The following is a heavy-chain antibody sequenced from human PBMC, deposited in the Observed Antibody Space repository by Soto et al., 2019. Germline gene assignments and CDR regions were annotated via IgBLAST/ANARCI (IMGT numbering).Heavy chain of an antibody. D-gene: IGHD3-10*01. CDR3: ARSYSWGSGSYYFDY. J-gene: IGHJ4*02. CDR1: GATFSSYA. CDR2: IIPIFGTA. V-gene: IGHV1-69*06. Sequence: QVQLVQSGAEVKKPGSSVKVSCRASGATFSSYAITWVRQAPGQGLGWMGGIIPIFGTANYAQKFQGRVTITADKSTSTAYMELSSLRSEDTAVYYCARSYSWGSGSYYFDYWGQGTLVTVSS.